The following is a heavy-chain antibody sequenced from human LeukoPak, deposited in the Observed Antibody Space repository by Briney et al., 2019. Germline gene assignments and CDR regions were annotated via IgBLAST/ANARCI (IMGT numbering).Heavy chain of an antibody. D-gene: IGHD6-6*01. CDR2: IDRSSGTI. CDR1: GFTFSSYA. Sequence: GGSLRLSCAASGFTFSSYAMNWLRQAPGKGLEWISYIDRSSGTIYYADSVKGRFTISRDNAKNSLYLQMNSLRADDTAMYYCARDRLLYNYFDSWGQGTLVAVSS. J-gene: IGHJ5*01. V-gene: IGHV3-48*01. CDR3: ARDRLLYNYFDS.